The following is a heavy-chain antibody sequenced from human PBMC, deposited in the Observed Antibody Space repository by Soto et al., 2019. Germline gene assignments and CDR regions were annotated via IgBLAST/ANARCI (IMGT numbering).Heavy chain of an antibody. CDR3: ARFSRSHDTEY. D-gene: IGHD5-18*01. J-gene: IGHJ4*02. Sequence: QLVESGGGLVQSGGSLRLSCTTPGLTFNNYWMSWLRQTPGKGLEWVANINQDGSQTYYVDSVKGRFTFSRDNAKTSLYLQMNSLRVEDTAVYYCARFSRSHDTEYWGQGTLVTVSS. CDR1: GLTFNNYW. CDR2: INQDGSQT. V-gene: IGHV3-7*05.